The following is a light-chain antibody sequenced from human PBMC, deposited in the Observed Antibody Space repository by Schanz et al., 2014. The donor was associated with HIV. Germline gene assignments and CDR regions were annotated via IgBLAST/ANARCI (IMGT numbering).Light chain of an antibody. J-gene: IGKJ2*01. CDR3: QQSYSTLMYT. CDR1: QSISNY. CDR2: AAS. Sequence: DIQMTQSPSSLSASVGDRVTITCRASQSISNYLNWYQQKPGIAPKLLIYAASNLQSGVPSRFSGSRSGTDFTLTISSLQPEDFAVYYCQQSYSTLMYTFGQGTKLEIK. V-gene: IGKV1-39*01.